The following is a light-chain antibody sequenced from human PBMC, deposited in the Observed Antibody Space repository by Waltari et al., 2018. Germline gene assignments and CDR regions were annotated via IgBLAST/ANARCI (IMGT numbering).Light chain of an antibody. Sequence: EIVMTQSPATLSVSPGERATLSCRASQSVSSNLAWYQQKPGQAPRLLIYGASTRATGIPVRFSGSGSGTEFTLTISSLQSEDFAVYYCQQYNNWPPTFGQGTKVEIK. CDR2: GAS. V-gene: IGKV3-15*01. CDR1: QSVSSN. J-gene: IGKJ1*01. CDR3: QQYNNWPPT.